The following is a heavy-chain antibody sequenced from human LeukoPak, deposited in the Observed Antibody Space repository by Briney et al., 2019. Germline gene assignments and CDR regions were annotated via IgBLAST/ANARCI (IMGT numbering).Heavy chain of an antibody. D-gene: IGHD3-3*01. CDR3: ARGGDFWSGYKTHEYGLDV. CDR2: ISYEGSKK. V-gene: IGHV3-30*16. J-gene: IGHJ6*02. Sequence: GRSLRLSRSASGFTYRSYAIHWVRQAPRKGLECVAGISYEGSKKYHADSVKGRFTISRDNSNKMQYLEMDSLRADDTAVYYCARGGDFWSGYKTHEYGLDVWGQGTTVTVSS. CDR1: GFTYRSYA.